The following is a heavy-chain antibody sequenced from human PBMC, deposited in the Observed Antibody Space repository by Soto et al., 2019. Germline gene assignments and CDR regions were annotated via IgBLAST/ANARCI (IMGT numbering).Heavy chain of an antibody. CDR3: AHTPPVTGGFDY. Sequence: QITLKESGPTLVKPTQTLTLTCTFSGFSLSTSGVGVGWIRQPPGKALEWLALIYWDDDKRYSPSLKSRPTIXTXPSNNHVALTTTNIDPVDTATYYCAHTPPVTGGFDYWGQGTLVTVSS. D-gene: IGHD4-17*01. J-gene: IGHJ4*02. V-gene: IGHV2-5*02. CDR2: IYWDDDK. CDR1: GFSLSTSGVG.